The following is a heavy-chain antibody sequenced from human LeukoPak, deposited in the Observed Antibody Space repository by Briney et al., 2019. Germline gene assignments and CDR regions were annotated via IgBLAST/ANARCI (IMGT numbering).Heavy chain of an antibody. CDR3: VVYYYDSSGYYLAAFDI. D-gene: IGHD3-22*01. CDR2: INSDGSST. V-gene: IGHV3-74*01. CDR1: GFTFSSYW. Sequence: HPGGSLRLSCAASGFTFSSYWMHWVRQAPGKGLVWVSRINSDGSSTSYADSVKGRFTISRDNAKNTLYLQMNSLRAEDTAVYYCVVYYYDSSGYYLAAFDIWGQGTMVTVSS. J-gene: IGHJ3*02.